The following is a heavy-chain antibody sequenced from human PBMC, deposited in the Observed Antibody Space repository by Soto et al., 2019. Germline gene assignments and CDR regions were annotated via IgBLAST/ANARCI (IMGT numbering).Heavy chain of an antibody. CDR1: GGSLSSYY. CDR3: AGDSGYDQGAIDI. D-gene: IGHD5-12*01. V-gene: IGHV4-59*08. J-gene: IGHJ3*02. Sequence: SETLSLTCTVSGGSLSSYYWSWIRQPPGKGLEWIGYIYYSGTNNYNPSLKSRVTISLDTSKNQFSLKLSSVTAADTAVYYCAGDSGYDQGAIDIWGQGTMVTVSS. CDR2: IYYSGTN.